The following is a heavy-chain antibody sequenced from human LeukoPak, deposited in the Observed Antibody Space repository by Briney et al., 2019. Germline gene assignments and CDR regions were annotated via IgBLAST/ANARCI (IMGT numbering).Heavy chain of an antibody. J-gene: IGHJ4*02. CDR1: GGSISSSSYY. V-gene: IGHV4-39*01. CDR3: AGGDYDYGDY. Sequence: SETLSLPCTVSGGSISSSSYYWGWIRQPPGKGLEWIGSIYYSGSTYYNPSLKSRVTISVDTSKNQFSLKLSSVTAADTAVYYCAGGDYDYGDYWGQGTLVTVSS. CDR2: IYYSGST. D-gene: IGHD3-16*01.